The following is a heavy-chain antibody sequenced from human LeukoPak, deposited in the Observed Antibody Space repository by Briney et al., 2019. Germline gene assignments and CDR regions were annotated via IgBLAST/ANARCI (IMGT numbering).Heavy chain of an antibody. Sequence: GGSLRLSCAASGFVFGDYAMHWVRQAPGKGLEWVSGISWNIVVKGYADSVKSRFTISRDNAKNSLYLQMNSLRAEDTALYYCAKVSLNNYYDYWGQGILVTVSS. J-gene: IGHJ4*02. D-gene: IGHD5-24*01. V-gene: IGHV3-9*01. CDR3: AKVSLNNYYDY. CDR1: GFVFGDYA. CDR2: ISWNIVVK.